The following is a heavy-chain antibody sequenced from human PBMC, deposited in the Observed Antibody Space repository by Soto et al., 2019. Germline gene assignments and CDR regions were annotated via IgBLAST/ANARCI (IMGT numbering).Heavy chain of an antibody. D-gene: IGHD4-17*01. Sequence: SLRLSCAASGFTFSSYGMHWVRQAPGKGLEWVAVISYDGSNKYYADSVKGRFTISRDNSKNTLYLQMNSLRAEDTAVYYCAKDHPLAGDYGWFDPWGQGTLVTVSS. CDR1: GFTFSSYG. CDR2: ISYDGSNK. CDR3: AKDHPLAGDYGWFDP. J-gene: IGHJ5*02. V-gene: IGHV3-30*18.